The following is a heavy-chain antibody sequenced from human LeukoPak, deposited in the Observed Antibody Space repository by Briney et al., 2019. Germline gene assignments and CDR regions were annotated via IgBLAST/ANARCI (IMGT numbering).Heavy chain of an antibody. CDR3: ARLNYEFWSGLDY. Sequence: PSETLSLTCTVSGGSISSSRYYWGWTRQPPGKGLEWIGNLFYCGSTYYNPPLKTGVTISVDTSKNQFSLKLSSVTAADTAVYYCARLNYEFWSGLDYWGQGTLVTVSS. V-gene: IGHV4-39*01. CDR1: GGSISSSRYY. CDR2: LFYCGST. D-gene: IGHD3-3*01. J-gene: IGHJ4*02.